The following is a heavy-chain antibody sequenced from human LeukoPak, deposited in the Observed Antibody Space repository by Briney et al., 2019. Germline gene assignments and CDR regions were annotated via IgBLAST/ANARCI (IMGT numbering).Heavy chain of an antibody. CDR1: GYTFTGYY. CDR2: INPNSGGT. V-gene: IGHV1-2*02. Sequence: ASVKVSYKASGYTFTGYYMHWVRQAPGQGLEWMGWINPNSGGTNYAQKFQGRVTMTRDTSISTAYMELSRLRPDDTTVYYCARDKRSGYCSSTSCYGRDYWGQGTLVTVSS. D-gene: IGHD2-2*01. J-gene: IGHJ4*02. CDR3: ARDKRSGYCSSTSCYGRDY.